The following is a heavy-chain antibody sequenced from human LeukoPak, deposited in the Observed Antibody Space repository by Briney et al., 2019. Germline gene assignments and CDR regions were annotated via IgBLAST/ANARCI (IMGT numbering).Heavy chain of an antibody. D-gene: IGHD2-2*01. V-gene: IGHV3-11*04. CDR3: ARALCSSTSCYPDY. CDR1: GFTFSDYY. CDR2: ISNSGSTI. Sequence: GGSLRLSCAASGFTFSDYYMSWIRQAPGKGLEWVSYISNSGSTIYYADSVKGRFTISKDNAKNSLYLQMTSLRAEDTAVYYCARALCSSTSCYPDYWGQGTLVTVSS. J-gene: IGHJ4*02.